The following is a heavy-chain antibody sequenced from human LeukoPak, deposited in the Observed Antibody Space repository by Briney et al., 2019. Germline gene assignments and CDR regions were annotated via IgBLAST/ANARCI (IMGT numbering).Heavy chain of an antibody. J-gene: IGHJ4*02. Sequence: PGGSLRLSCAASGFTFSSYSMNCVRQAPGKGLEWVSYITSSSTIYYADSVKGRFTNSRDNAKNSLYLQMNSLRDEDTAVYYCARTHCGGDCYPNFYYWGQGTLVTVSS. CDR3: ARTHCGGDCYPNFYY. V-gene: IGHV3-48*02. CDR2: ITSSSTI. CDR1: GFTFSSYS. D-gene: IGHD2-21*02.